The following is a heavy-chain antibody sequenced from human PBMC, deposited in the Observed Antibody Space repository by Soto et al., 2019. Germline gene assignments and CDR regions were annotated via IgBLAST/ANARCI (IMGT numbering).Heavy chain of an antibody. CDR2: IYYSGST. V-gene: IGHV4-39*01. D-gene: IGHD4-17*01. CDR1: GGSISSSSYY. J-gene: IGHJ4*02. Sequence: PSETLSLTCTVSGGSISSSSYYWGWIRQPPGKGLEWIGSIYYSGSTYYNPSLKSRVTIFVDTSKNQFSLKLSSVTAADTAVYYCARQDHDYGDFFDYWGQGTLVTVSS. CDR3: ARQDHDYGDFFDY.